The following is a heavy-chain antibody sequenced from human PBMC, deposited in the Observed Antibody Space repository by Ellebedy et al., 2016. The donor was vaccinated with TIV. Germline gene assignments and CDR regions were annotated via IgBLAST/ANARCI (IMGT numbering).Heavy chain of an antibody. CDR2: VSGSGGTT. V-gene: IGHV3-23*01. CDR1: GFTFSSFA. CDR3: PKGQRVVTAPFDY. J-gene: IGHJ4*01. D-gene: IGHD2-21*02. Sequence: GESLKISCAASGFTFSSFAMSWVRQAPGKGLEWVSAVSGSGGTTYYADSVKGRFTISRDNSKNPLYLQMNSLIAEDTAVYYCPKGQRVVTAPFDYWGHGTLVTVSS.